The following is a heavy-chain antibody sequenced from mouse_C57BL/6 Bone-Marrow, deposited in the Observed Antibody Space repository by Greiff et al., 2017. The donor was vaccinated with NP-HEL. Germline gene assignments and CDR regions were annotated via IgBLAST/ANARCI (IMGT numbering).Heavy chain of an antibody. CDR2: INPNYGTT. V-gene: IGHV1-39*01. Sequence: VQLQESGPELVKPGASVKISCKASGYSFTDYNMNWVKQSNGKSLEWIGVINPNYGTTSYNQKFKGKATLTVDQSSSTAYMQLNSLTSEDSAVYYCARGEITTVVPYAMDYWGQGTSVTVSS. CDR3: ARGEITTVVPYAMDY. CDR1: GYSFTDYN. J-gene: IGHJ4*01. D-gene: IGHD1-1*01.